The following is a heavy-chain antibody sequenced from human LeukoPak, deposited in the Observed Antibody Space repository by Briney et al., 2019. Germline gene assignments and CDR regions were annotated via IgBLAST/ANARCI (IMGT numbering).Heavy chain of an antibody. Sequence: PSETLSRTCTGSGGSISSYYWSWIRQPPGKGLEWIGYVYYSGSTNYNPSLKSRVTISVDTSKNQFSLKLSSVTAADTAVYYCARNLRAYCGGDCPPENYYYYMDVWGKGTTVTVSS. V-gene: IGHV4-59*01. J-gene: IGHJ6*03. CDR1: GGSISSYY. D-gene: IGHD2-21*01. CDR3: ARNLRAYCGGDCPPENYYYYMDV. CDR2: VYYSGST.